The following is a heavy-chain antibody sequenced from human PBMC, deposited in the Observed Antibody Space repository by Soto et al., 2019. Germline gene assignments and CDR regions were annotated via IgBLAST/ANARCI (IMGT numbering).Heavy chain of an antibody. CDR2: LSPTGSS. J-gene: IGHJ4*02. CDR1: GGSISSPAYS. CDR3: VRNGGDAWYYFDY. V-gene: IGHV4-30-2*01. Sequence: QLQLQESGSGLVKPSQTLSLTCAVSGGSISSPAYSWSWIRQPPGKGLEWIGYLSPTGSSYSNPSLKSRVTISVDRPKNQFSLNLSSVTPADTAVYYCVRNGGDAWYYFDYWGQGTLVTVSS. D-gene: IGHD3-16*01.